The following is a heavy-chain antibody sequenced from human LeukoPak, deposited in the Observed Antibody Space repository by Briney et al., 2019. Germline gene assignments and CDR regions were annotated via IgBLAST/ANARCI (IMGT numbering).Heavy chain of an antibody. J-gene: IGHJ5*02. D-gene: IGHD2-2*01. CDR1: GGSISSGDYY. CDR2: IYYSGST. Sequence: SETLSLTCTVSGGSISSGDYYWSWIRQPPGKGLEWIGYIYYSGSTYYNPSLKSRVTISVDTSKNQFSLKLSSVTAADTAVYYCASDYCSSTSCYEGNWFDPWGQGTLVTVSS. CDR3: ASDYCSSTSCYEGNWFDP. V-gene: IGHV4-30-4*08.